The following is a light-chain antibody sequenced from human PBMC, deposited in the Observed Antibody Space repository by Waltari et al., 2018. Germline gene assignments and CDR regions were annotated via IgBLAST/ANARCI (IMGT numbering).Light chain of an antibody. CDR1: GSNLRAGYD. Sequence: QSVLTQPPSVSGAPGQRVTISCTGSGSNLRAGYDVHWYQQLPRAAPKLLIYGSSSRPLGVPDRFFGSTSGTSASLAIIGLQAEDEADYYCTSYTSRSTWVFGGGTKMTVL. CDR3: TSYTSRSTWV. J-gene: IGLJ3*02. CDR2: GSS. V-gene: IGLV1-40*01.